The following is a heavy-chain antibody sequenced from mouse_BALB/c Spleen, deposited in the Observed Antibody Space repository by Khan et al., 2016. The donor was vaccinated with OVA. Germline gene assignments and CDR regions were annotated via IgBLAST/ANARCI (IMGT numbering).Heavy chain of an antibody. V-gene: IGHV14-3*02. D-gene: IGHD1-1*02. CDR2: IDPANGNT. Sequence: VQLKESGAELVKPGASVKLSCTVSGFNIKDTYMHWVKQRPEQGLEWIGRIDPANGNTKYDPKFQGKATITADTSSNTAYLQLSSLTSEDTAVYYCARGGWSYVMDYWGQGTSVTVSS. CDR3: ARGGWSYVMDY. CDR1: GFNIKDTY. J-gene: IGHJ4*01.